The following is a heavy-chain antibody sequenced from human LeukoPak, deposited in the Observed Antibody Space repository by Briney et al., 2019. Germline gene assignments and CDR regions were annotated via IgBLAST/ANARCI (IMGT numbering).Heavy chain of an antibody. V-gene: IGHV3-23*01. CDR2: IRGSGGST. CDR3: ARDFYDSSGYPGAFDI. D-gene: IGHD3-22*01. J-gene: IGHJ3*02. Sequence: PGASLRLSCAASGFTFSSYAMSWVRQAPGKGLEWVSTIRGSGGSTYYADSVKGRFTISRDNSKNTLYLQMNSLRAEDTAVYCCARDFYDSSGYPGAFDIWGQGTMVTVSS. CDR1: GFTFSSYA.